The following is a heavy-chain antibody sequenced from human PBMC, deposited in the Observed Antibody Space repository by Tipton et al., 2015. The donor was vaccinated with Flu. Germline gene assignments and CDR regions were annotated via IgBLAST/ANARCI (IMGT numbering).Heavy chain of an antibody. D-gene: IGHD1-26*01. J-gene: IGHJ4*02. CDR1: GFTFNTYA. CDR3: ANLGGDVSLVY. CDR2: IGGDGEWT. Sequence: SLRLSCAASGFTFNTYAMTWVRRAPGKGLECVAGIGGDGEWTFYADSVKGRFTIFRDNTENVLYLNMNSLSADDTAVYYCANLGGDVSLVYWGQGTQVTVSS. V-gene: IGHV3-23*01.